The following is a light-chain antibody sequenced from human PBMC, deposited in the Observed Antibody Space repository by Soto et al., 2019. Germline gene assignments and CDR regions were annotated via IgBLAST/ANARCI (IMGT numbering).Light chain of an antibody. Sequence: QSALTQPASVSGSVGQSITISCTGTSSDVGGYDFVSWYQHHPGKAPKLIIYEVRTRPSGVSDRFSGSKSGDTASLTISGLQAEDEADYYCSSYTSDWGVFGTGTKLT. J-gene: IGLJ1*01. CDR1: SSDVGGYDF. CDR2: EVR. V-gene: IGLV2-14*01. CDR3: SSYTSDWGV.